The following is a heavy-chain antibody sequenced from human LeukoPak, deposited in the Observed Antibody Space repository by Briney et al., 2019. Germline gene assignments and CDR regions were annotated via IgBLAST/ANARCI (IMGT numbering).Heavy chain of an antibody. CDR3: ARDWGGWYDKYYFDY. V-gene: IGHV1-2*02. J-gene: IGHJ4*02. D-gene: IGHD6-19*01. CDR2: INPNSGGT. Sequence: ASVKVSCKASGYTFTGYYMHWVRQAPGHGLEWMGWINPNSGGTNYAQKFQGRVTMTRDTSISTAYMELSRLRSDDTAVYYCARDWGGWYDKYYFDYWGQGTLVTVSS. CDR1: GYTFTGYY.